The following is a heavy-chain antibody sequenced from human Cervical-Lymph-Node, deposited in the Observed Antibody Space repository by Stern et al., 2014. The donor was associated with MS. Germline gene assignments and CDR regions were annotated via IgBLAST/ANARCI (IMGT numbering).Heavy chain of an antibody. CDR2: ISGRGDST. CDR3: AKEGILVASFDY. CDR1: GFTFSSYA. J-gene: IGHJ4*02. D-gene: IGHD6-19*01. Sequence: VQLVESGGSLVQPGGSLRLSCAASGFTFSSYAMSWVRQAPGKGLGWVSAISGRGDSTYYADSVKGRFTISRDNSKNTLYLQMNSLRADDTAVYYCAKEGILVASFDYWGQGTLVTVSS. V-gene: IGHV3-23*04.